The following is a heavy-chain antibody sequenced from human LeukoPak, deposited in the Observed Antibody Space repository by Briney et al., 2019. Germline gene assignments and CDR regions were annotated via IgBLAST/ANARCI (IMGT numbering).Heavy chain of an antibody. D-gene: IGHD3-10*01. Sequence: GGSLRLSCAASGFTFSSNWMHWVRQAPGKGLVWVSRIKNDGSSATYADSVKGRFTISRDNSKNTLYLQMNSLRAEDTAVYYCAKDFDPFYGSGSQYFDYWGQGTLVTVSS. CDR2: IKNDGSSA. CDR1: GFTFSSNW. J-gene: IGHJ4*02. CDR3: AKDFDPFYGSGSQYFDY. V-gene: IGHV3-74*01.